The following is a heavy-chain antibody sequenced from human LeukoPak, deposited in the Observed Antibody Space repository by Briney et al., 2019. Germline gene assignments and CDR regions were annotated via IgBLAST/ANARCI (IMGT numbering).Heavy chain of an antibody. CDR3: ARRSGEGYFDC. D-gene: IGHD1-26*01. V-gene: IGHV3-66*01. CDR1: GFTVSSNY. J-gene: IGHJ4*02. CDR2: LYSGGDT. Sequence: GGSLRLSCAASGFTVSSNYMTWVRHAPGKGLEWVSVLYSGGDTYYADSVKGRFTISRDNSKNTLYLQVNSLRAEDTAVYYCARRSGEGYFDCWGQGTLVTVSS.